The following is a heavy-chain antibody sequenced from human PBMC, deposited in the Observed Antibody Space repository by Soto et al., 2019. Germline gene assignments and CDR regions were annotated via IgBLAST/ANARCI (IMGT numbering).Heavy chain of an antibody. Sequence: GGSLRLSCAASGFTFNTYAMNWVRQAPGKGLEWVSSISIGRDYIHYADSVRGRFSISRDNAKNSLFLQMSSLRAEDTAVYYCTSSYNWYEAWGHGTLVTVSS. J-gene: IGHJ5*01. CDR3: TSSYNWYEA. CDR2: ISIGRDYI. V-gene: IGHV3-21*01. D-gene: IGHD1-1*01. CDR1: GFTFNTYA.